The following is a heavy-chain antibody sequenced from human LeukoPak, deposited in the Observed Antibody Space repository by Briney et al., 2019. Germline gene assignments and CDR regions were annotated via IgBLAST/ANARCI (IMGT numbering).Heavy chain of an antibody. V-gene: IGHV1-8*01. Sequence: ASVKVSCKASGYTFTSYDINWLRQATGQGLEWMGWMNPNSGNTAYAQKFRGRVTMTRNTSITTAYMELSSPTSEDTAVYYCARGPPKDFGSGSSWFDPWGQGALVTVSP. J-gene: IGHJ5*02. CDR1: GYTFTSYD. CDR3: ARGPPKDFGSGSSWFDP. D-gene: IGHD3-10*01. CDR2: MNPNSGNT.